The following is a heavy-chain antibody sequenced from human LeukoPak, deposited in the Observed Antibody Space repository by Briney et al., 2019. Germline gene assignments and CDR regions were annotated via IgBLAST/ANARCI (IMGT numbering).Heavy chain of an antibody. CDR2: IYHSGST. Sequence: GSLRLSCAASGFTFSSYAMHWVRQAPGKGLEWIGSIYHSGSTYYNPSLKSRVTISVDTSKNQFSLKLSSVTAADTAVYYCARQMRNSSGNNTYYYCYGMDVWGQGTTVTVSS. CDR3: ARQMRNSSGNNTYYYCYGMDV. D-gene: IGHD3-10*01. V-gene: IGHV4-38-2*01. J-gene: IGHJ6*02. CDR1: GFTFSSYA.